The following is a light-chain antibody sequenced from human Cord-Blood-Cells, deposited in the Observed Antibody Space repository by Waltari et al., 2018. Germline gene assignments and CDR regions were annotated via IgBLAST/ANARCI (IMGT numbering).Light chain of an antibody. CDR1: QRVRSSY. Sequence: EIVLTQSPGALSLSPGDRATLSCRASQRVRSSYLAWYQQKPGQAPRLLIYGASSRATGIPDRFSGSGSGTDFTLTISRLEPEDFAVYYCQQYGSSPWTFGQGTKVEIK. CDR2: GAS. V-gene: IGKV3-20*01. J-gene: IGKJ1*01. CDR3: QQYGSSPWT.